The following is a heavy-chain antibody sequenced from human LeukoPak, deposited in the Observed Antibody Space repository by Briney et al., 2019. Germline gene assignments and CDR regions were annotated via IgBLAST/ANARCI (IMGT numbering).Heavy chain of an antibody. J-gene: IGHJ4*02. Sequence: PSETLSLTCTVSGDSVSMIPYYWGWIRQPPGKGLEWIATIFYSGSTYYNPSLKNRVTISVDTSKNQFSLKLNSVTAADTAVYYCARDIALVRGADFWSQGTLVTVSS. D-gene: IGHD3-10*01. V-gene: IGHV4-39*07. CDR3: ARDIALVRGADF. CDR2: IFYSGST. CDR1: GDSVSMIPYY.